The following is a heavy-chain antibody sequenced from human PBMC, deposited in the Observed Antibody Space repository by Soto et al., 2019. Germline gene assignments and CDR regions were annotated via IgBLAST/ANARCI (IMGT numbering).Heavy chain of an antibody. CDR1: GDSITSNSYC. D-gene: IGHD3-3*01. CDR2: IYYSATT. V-gene: IGHV4-39*01. CDR3: ARQNDVLSGPPHYFDY. Sequence: PSETLSLTCTVSGDSITSNSYCSAWIRQPPGKGLEWIGSIYYSATTYHNPSLKSRVTISVATSKNQFSLKLSSVTAADTAVYYCARQNDVLSGPPHYFDYCGQGTQVTVSS. J-gene: IGHJ4*02.